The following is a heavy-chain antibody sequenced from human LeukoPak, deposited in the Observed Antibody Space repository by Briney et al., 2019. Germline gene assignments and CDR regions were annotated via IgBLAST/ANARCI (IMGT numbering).Heavy chain of an antibody. Sequence: GGSLRLSSAASKFTFSDYNMNWVRQAPGKGLEWVSYISSTSSTIYYADSVKGRFTISRDNAKNSLYLQMNSLRAEDTAVYYCARDRSGGFLDYWGQGTLVTVSS. CDR1: KFTFSDYN. J-gene: IGHJ4*02. CDR3: ARDRSGGFLDY. D-gene: IGHD1-26*01. V-gene: IGHV3-48*04. CDR2: ISSTSSTI.